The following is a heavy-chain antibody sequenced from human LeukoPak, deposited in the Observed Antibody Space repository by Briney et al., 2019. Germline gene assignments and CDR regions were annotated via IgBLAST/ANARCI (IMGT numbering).Heavy chain of an antibody. Sequence: GASVKVSCKASGYTFTSYYMHWVRQAPGQGLEWMGIINPSGGSTSYAQKFQGRVTMTRDTSTSTVYMELSSLRSEDTAVYYCARDLDCSSTSCYTGYNWFDPWGQGTLVTVSS. D-gene: IGHD2-2*02. V-gene: IGHV1-46*01. CDR3: ARDLDCSSTSCYTGYNWFDP. J-gene: IGHJ5*02. CDR1: GYTFTSYY. CDR2: INPSGGST.